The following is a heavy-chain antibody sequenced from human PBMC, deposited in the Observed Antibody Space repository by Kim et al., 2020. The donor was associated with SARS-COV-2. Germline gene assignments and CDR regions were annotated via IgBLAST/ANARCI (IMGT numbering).Heavy chain of an antibody. V-gene: IGHV7-4-1*02. CDR3: ARYGYSSGWYWFDP. D-gene: IGHD6-19*01. Sequence: AQGFTGRFGFSLDTSVSTAYLQISSLKAEDTAVYYCARYGYSSGWYWFDPWGQGTLVTVSS. J-gene: IGHJ5*02.